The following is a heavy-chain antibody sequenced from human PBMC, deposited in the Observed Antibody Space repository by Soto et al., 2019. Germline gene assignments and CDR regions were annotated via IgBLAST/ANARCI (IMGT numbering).Heavy chain of an antibody. J-gene: IGHJ4*02. CDR2: IYNSGST. D-gene: IGHD1-26*01. CDR3: ARGPSGDKVDY. CDR1: GGSISSGYYY. Sequence: SETLSLTCTVSGGSISSGYYYWSWIRQPPGTGLEWIGHIYNSGSTYSNPSLKSRVTISVDMSKNQFSLKLSSVTAADTAVYYCARGPSGDKVDYWGQGTLVTVS. V-gene: IGHV4-30-4*01.